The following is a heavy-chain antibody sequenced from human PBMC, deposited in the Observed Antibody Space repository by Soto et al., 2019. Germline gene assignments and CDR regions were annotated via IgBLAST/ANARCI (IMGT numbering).Heavy chain of an antibody. CDR2: ISSSSSYI. CDR1: GFTFSSYS. D-gene: IGHD1-26*01. J-gene: IGHJ4*02. Sequence: EVQLVESGGGLVKPGGSLRLSCAASGFTFSSYSMTWVRQAPGKGLEWVSSISSSSSYIYYADSVKGRFTISRDNAKNSLYLQMNSLIAEDTAVYYCARAIVGATGSSAPEYWGQGTLVTVSS. CDR3: ARAIVGATGSSAPEY. V-gene: IGHV3-21*01.